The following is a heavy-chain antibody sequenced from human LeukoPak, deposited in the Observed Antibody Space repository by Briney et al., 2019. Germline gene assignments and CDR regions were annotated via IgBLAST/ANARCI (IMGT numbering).Heavy chain of an antibody. J-gene: IGHJ4*02. V-gene: IGHV3-7*01. Sequence: PGGSLRLSCAASGFSFSTSLLTWVRQAPGKGLEWLANINGDGSVKNYVDSVRGRFTISRDNARNSLYLQMDSLRAEDTAVYYCARGGLYYFEYWGQGTLVTVSS. CDR1: GFSFSTSL. CDR2: INGDGSVK. D-gene: IGHD2-2*02. CDR3: ARGGLYYFEY.